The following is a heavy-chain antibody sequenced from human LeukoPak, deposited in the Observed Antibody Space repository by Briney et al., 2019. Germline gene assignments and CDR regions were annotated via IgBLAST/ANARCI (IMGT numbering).Heavy chain of an antibody. D-gene: IGHD4-17*01. J-gene: IGHJ4*02. CDR3: ATYFYGDYALHYFDY. V-gene: IGHV4-4*02. CDR1: GGFITSGIHW. Sequence: PSETLSLTCTVSGGFITSGIHWWSWARQTPGKGLEWIGEIYQSGTTNYKPSLKSRDTMSLDKSRNLFSLQLSSVTAADTAVYYCATYFYGDYALHYFDYWGQGALVTVSS. CDR2: IYQSGTT.